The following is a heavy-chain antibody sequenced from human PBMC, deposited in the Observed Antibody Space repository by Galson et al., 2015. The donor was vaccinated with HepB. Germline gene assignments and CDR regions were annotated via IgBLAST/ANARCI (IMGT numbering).Heavy chain of an antibody. Sequence: SVKVSCKVSGYTLTELSMHWVRQAPGKGLEWMGGFDPEDGETIYAQKFQGRVTMTEDTSTDTAYMELSSLRSEDTAVYYCATIDATAMSQGYYFDYWGQGTLVTVSS. CDR1: GYTLTELS. CDR3: ATIDATAMSQGYYFDY. CDR2: FDPEDGET. V-gene: IGHV1-24*01. J-gene: IGHJ4*02. D-gene: IGHD5-18*01.